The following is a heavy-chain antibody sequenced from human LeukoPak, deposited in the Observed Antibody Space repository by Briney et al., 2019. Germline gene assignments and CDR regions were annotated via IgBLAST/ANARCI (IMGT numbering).Heavy chain of an antibody. D-gene: IGHD5-18*01. J-gene: IGHJ4*02. Sequence: GGSLRLSCAASGFTFSSYWMSWVRQAPGKGLEWVANIKQDGSEKYYVDSVKGRFTISRDNAKNSLYLQMNSLRAEDTAVYYCARGDTAMAYYFDYWGQGTLVTVSS. CDR3: ARGDTAMAYYFDY. V-gene: IGHV3-7*01. CDR2: IKQDGSEK. CDR1: GFTFSSYW.